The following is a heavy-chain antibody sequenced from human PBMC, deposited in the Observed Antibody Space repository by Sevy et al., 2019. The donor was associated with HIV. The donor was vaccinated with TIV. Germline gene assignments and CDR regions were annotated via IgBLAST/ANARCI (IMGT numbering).Heavy chain of an antibody. D-gene: IGHD1-26*01. CDR1: GYTFTGYY. J-gene: IGHJ4*02. V-gene: IGHV1-2*02. CDR3: ARDLLVGATPFYYFDY. Sequence: ASVKVSCKASGYTFTGYYMHWVRQAPGQGLEWMGWINPNSGGTNYAQKFQGRVTMTRDTSISTAYMELSRLRSDDTAVYYSARDLLVGATPFYYFDYWGQGTLVTVSS. CDR2: INPNSGGT.